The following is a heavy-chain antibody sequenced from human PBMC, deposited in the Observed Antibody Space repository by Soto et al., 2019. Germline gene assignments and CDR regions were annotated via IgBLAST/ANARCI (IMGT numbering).Heavy chain of an antibody. D-gene: IGHD2-2*01. CDR2: IYYSGST. Sequence: TLSLTCTVSGGSISSYYWSWIRQPPGKGLEWIGYIYYSGSTNYNPSLKSRVTISVDTSKNQFSLKLSSVTAADTAVYYCARAGGDIVVVPAARVRFDPWGQGTLVTVSS. CDR3: ARAGGDIVVVPAARVRFDP. CDR1: GGSISSYY. V-gene: IGHV4-59*01. J-gene: IGHJ5*02.